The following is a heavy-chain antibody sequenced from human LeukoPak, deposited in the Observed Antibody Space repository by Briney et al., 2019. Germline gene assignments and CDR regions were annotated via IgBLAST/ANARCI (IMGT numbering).Heavy chain of an antibody. CDR1: GGSISSGSYY. J-gene: IGHJ4*02. CDR3: ARVGDLTVTPDY. CDR2: IYTSGST. Sequence: SQTLSLTCTVSGGSISSGSYYWSWIRQPAGKGREWIGRIYTSGSTNYNPSLKSRVTISVDTSKNQFSLKLSSVTAADTAVYYCARVGDLTVTPDYWGQGTLVTVSS. D-gene: IGHD4-17*01. V-gene: IGHV4-61*02.